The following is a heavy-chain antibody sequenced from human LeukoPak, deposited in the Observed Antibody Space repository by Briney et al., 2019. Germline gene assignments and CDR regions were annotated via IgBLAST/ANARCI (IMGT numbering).Heavy chain of an antibody. CDR1: GLTFSTYA. D-gene: IGHD3-22*01. J-gene: IGHJ4*02. CDR2: ISDGGGRT. CDR3: AKDTYDSSGYYFSQSAEFDY. V-gene: IGHV3-23*01. Sequence: GGSLRLSCAASGLTFSTYAMGWVRQAPGKGLEWVSSISDGGGRTYYADSVKGRFTISRDNSKNTLYLQLNSLRDEDTAVYYCAKDTYDSSGYYFSQSAEFDYWGQGTLVTVSS.